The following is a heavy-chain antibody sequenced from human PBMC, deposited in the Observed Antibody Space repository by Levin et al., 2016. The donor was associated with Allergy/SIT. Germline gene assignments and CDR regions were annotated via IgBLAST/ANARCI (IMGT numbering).Heavy chain of an antibody. D-gene: IGHD3-9*01. V-gene: IGHV4-4*02. Sequence: VRQAPGKGLEWIGEIYHSGSTNYNPSLKSRVTISVDKSKNQFSLKLSSVTAADTAVYYCARRPWRYYDILTGCFDYWGQGTLVTVSS. J-gene: IGHJ4*02. CDR3: ARRPWRYYDILTGCFDY. CDR2: IYHSGST.